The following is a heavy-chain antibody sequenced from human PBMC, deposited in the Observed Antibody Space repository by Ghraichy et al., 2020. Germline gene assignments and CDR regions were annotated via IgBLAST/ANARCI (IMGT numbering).Heavy chain of an antibody. Sequence: SETLSLTCSVSGGSISGGISYWSWIRQPAGEGLEWIGRIYPSGSTNYNPSLKSRVTMSLDMSKNQFSLQLSSVTAADTAVYYCSRVPHSGYDYYMDVWGKGTPVIVSS. CDR3: SRVPHSGYDYYMDV. D-gene: IGHD3-10*01. J-gene: IGHJ6*03. CDR1: GGSISGGISY. V-gene: IGHV4-61*02. CDR2: IYPSGST.